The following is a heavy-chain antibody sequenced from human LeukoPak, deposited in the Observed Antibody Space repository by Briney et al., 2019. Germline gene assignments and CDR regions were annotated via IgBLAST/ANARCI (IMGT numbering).Heavy chain of an antibody. CDR2: ISSSGGST. CDR1: GFTFSSYA. J-gene: IGHJ4*02. V-gene: IGHV3-23*01. Sequence: GGSLRLSCAASGFTFSSYAMNWVRQAPGKGLEWVSAISSSGGSTCYADSVRGRFSISRDNSKNTLYLQMNSLRAEDTAVYYCAKEPHSSGWYVDYFDYWGQGTLVTVSS. CDR3: AKEPHSSGWYVDYFDY. D-gene: IGHD6-19*01.